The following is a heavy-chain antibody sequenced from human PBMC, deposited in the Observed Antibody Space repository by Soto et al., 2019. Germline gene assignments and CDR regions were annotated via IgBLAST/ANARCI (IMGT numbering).Heavy chain of an antibody. D-gene: IGHD2-2*01. V-gene: IGHV4-39*01. CDR3: ARRREGYCSSSSCHRWFDP. Sequence: SETLSLTCTVSGGSISSSSYYWGWIRQPPGKGLEWIGSMYYSGSTYYNPSLKSRVTISVDTSKSQFSLKLSSVTAADTAVYYCARRREGYCSSSSCHRWFDPWGQGTLVTVSS. CDR1: GGSISSSSYY. J-gene: IGHJ5*02. CDR2: MYYSGST.